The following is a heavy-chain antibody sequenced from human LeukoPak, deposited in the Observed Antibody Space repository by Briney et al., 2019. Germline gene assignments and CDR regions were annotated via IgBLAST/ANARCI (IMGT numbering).Heavy chain of an antibody. D-gene: IGHD4-23*01. J-gene: IGHJ6*03. CDR2: MNPNSGNT. V-gene: IGHV1-8*01. CDR1: GYTFTSCD. CDR3: ARVGVTHDYYYYYYMDV. Sequence: ASVKVSCKASGYTFTSCDINWVRQATGQELEWMGWMNPNSGNTGYAQKFQGRVTMTRNTSISTAYMELSSLRSEDTAVYYCARVGVTHDYYYYYYMDVWGKGTTVTVSS.